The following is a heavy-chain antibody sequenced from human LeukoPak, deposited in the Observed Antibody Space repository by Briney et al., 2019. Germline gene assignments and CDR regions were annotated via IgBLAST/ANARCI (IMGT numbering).Heavy chain of an antibody. CDR1: GFTFSSYA. D-gene: IGHD3-9*01. V-gene: IGHV3-23*01. Sequence: PGGSLRLSCAASGFTFSSYAMSWVRQAPGEGLEWVSAISGSGGSTYSAASVKGRFTISRDNSKNTLYLEMNSLRAEDTAVYYCAKAETRRLRYFDWLSPRPYYYYGMDVWGQGTTVTVSS. CDR3: AKAETRRLRYFDWLSPRPYYYYGMDV. CDR2: ISGSGGST. J-gene: IGHJ6*02.